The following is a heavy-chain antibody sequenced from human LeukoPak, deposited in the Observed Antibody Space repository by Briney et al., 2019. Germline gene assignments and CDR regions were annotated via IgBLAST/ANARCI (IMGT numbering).Heavy chain of an antibody. J-gene: IGHJ4*02. CDR1: GFTFSSYS. V-gene: IGHV3-48*01. CDR2: ISSSSSTI. CDR3: ARVRGSGYYDSSGYNYGDY. D-gene: IGHD3-22*01. Sequence: PGGSLRLSCAASGFTFSSYSMTWVRQAPGKGLEWVSYISSSSSTIYYADSVKGRFTISRDNAKNSLYLQMNSLRAEDTAVYYCARVRGSGYYDSSGYNYGDYWGQGTLVTVSS.